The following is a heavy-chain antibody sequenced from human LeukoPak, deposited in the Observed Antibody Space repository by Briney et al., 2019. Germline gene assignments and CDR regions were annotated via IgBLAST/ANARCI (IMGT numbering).Heavy chain of an antibody. Sequence: GGSLRLSCAASGLTFSRYAMSWVRQAPGKRLEWVSGISGSGDSTYYADSVKGRVTISRDNSKNTLYLQMSSLRAEDTAIYYCARAGYNYGTSDLDYWGQGTLVTVSS. J-gene: IGHJ4*02. D-gene: IGHD5-18*01. V-gene: IGHV3-23*01. CDR2: ISGSGDST. CDR1: GLTFSRYA. CDR3: ARAGYNYGTSDLDY.